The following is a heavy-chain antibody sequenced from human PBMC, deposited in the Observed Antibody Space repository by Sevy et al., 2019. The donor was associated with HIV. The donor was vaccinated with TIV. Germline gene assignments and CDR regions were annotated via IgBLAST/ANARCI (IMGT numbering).Heavy chain of an antibody. CDR1: GFTLSSFW. CDR3: ARDKNHYDRSVYYDAFDI. D-gene: IGHD3-22*01. J-gene: IGHJ3*02. CDR2: IKEDGSDK. Sequence: GGSLRLSCAASGFTLSSFWMTWVRQAPGKGLEWVANIKEDGSDKNYLDSEKGRFTISRDNAKNSLYLQMNSLRAEDTGVYYCARDKNHYDRSVYYDAFDIWGQGTMVTVSS. V-gene: IGHV3-7*03.